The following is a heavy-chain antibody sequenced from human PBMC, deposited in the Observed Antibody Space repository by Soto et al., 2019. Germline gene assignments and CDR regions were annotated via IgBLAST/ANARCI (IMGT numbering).Heavy chain of an antibody. CDR3: AKGFDYGDYPYLDY. J-gene: IGHJ4*02. V-gene: IGHV3-23*01. CDR2: ISGSGGST. Sequence: GGSLRLSCAASGFTFSSYAMSWVRQAPGKGLEWVSAISGSGGSTYYADSVKGRFTISRDNSKNTLYLQMNSLRAEDTAVYYCAKGFDYGDYPYLDYWGQGTLVTVSS. D-gene: IGHD4-17*01. CDR1: GFTFSSYA.